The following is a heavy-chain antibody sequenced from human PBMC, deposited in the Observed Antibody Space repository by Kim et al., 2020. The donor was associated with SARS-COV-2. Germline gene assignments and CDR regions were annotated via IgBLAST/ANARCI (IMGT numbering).Heavy chain of an antibody. J-gene: IGHJ4*02. Sequence: GGSLRLSCAASGFTFSSYGIHWVRQAPGKGLEWVAVISYDGSNKYYADSVKGRLTISRDNSKNTLDLQMNSLRAEDTAVYYCAKDRGSSPTLDYWGQGTLGTVSS. CDR1: GFTFSSYG. V-gene: IGHV3-30*18. D-gene: IGHD3-16*01. CDR2: ISYDGSNK. CDR3: AKDRGSSPTLDY.